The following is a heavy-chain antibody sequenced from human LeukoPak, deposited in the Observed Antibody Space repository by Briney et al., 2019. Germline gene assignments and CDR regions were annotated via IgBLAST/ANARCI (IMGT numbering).Heavy chain of an antibody. J-gene: IGHJ4*02. CDR2: ISSSSSYI. V-gene: IGHV3-21*01. Sequence: GGSLRLSCAASGFTFSSYSMNWVRQAPGKGLEWVSSISSSSSYIYYADSVKGRFTISRDNAKNSLHLQMNSLRAEDTAVYYCARSYGDYYDSSGYYQQYVDYWGQGTLVTVSS. CDR1: GFTFSSYS. D-gene: IGHD3-22*01. CDR3: ARSYGDYYDSSGYYQQYVDY.